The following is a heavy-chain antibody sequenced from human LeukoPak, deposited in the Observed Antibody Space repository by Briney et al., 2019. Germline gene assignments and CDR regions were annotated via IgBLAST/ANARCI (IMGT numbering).Heavy chain of an antibody. D-gene: IGHD2-2*02. J-gene: IGHJ5*02. CDR3: ARRVRIVVVPAAIRRSRSWSDP. V-gene: IGHV4-34*01. Sequence: WESLSLSCAVYGVSFSGYYWSWIRQPPGKGLEWIADINRSGSTNYNASVKSRVTISGDTSKNQLSLKLSSMTAADTAVYYCARRVRIVVVPAAIRRSRSWSDPSGQGGPVTASS. CDR2: INRSGST. CDR1: GVSFSGYY.